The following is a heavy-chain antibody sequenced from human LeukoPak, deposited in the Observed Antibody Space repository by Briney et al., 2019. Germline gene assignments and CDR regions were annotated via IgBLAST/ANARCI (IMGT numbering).Heavy chain of an antibody. D-gene: IGHD3-22*01. CDR1: GFTFSSYG. Sequence: GGSLRLSCAAPGFTFSSYGMHWVRQAPGKGLEWVAVIWYDGSNKYYADSVKGRFTISRDNSKNTLYLQMNSLRAEDTAVYYCARDAKYYYDSSGFGYWGQGTLVTVSS. J-gene: IGHJ4*02. CDR3: ARDAKYYYDSSGFGY. V-gene: IGHV3-33*01. CDR2: IWYDGSNK.